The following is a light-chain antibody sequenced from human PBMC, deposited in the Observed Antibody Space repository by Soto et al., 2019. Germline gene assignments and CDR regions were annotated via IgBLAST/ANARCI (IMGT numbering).Light chain of an antibody. CDR3: QQYYSTPYS. J-gene: IGKJ2*01. CDR2: AAS. V-gene: IGKV1-39*01. CDR1: QSTSNH. Sequence: DLQMTQSPSSLSASVGDRVTIICRASQSTSNHLNWFQQKPGKAPNLLIYAASTLQRGVPSRFSGSGSGTDFTLTISSLQPEDFATYSCQQYYSTPYSCGQGTKLEI.